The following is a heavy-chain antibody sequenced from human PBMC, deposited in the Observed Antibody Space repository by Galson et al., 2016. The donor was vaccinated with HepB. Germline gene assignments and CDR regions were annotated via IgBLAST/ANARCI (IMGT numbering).Heavy chain of an antibody. J-gene: IGHJ4*02. CDR2: INPSGGST. CDR1: GYTFTSYY. CDR3: ARDGGMFCGGDCYLDY. Sequence: SVKVSCKASGYTFTSYYMHWVRQAPGQGLEWMGIINPSGGSTNYAQKFQGRVTMTRDTSTSTVYMELSSLRSEDTAVYYCARDGGMFCGGDCYLDYWGQGTLVTVSS. D-gene: IGHD2-21*02. V-gene: IGHV1-46*01.